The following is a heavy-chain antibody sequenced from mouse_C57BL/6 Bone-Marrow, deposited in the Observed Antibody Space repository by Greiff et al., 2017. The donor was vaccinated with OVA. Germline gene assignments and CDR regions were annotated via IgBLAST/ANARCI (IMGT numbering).Heavy chain of an antibody. Sequence: QVQLKESGAELVRPGASVTLSCKASGYTFTDYEMHWVKQTPVHGLEWIGAIDPETGGTAYNQKFKGKAILTADKSSSTAYMELRSLTSEDSAVYYCTRGGWLLRKFAYWGQGTLVTVSA. CDR1: GYTFTDYE. CDR3: TRGGWLLRKFAY. D-gene: IGHD2-3*01. J-gene: IGHJ3*01. CDR2: IDPETGGT. V-gene: IGHV1-15*01.